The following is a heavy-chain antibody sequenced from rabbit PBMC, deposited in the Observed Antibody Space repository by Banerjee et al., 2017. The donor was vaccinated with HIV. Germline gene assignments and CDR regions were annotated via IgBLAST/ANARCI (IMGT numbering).Heavy chain of an antibody. CDR2: IYAGSSDST. Sequence: QSLEESGGDLVKPGASLTLTCTASGFSFSSSYYMCWVRQAQGKGLEWIACIYAGSSDSTYYASWAKGRFTISKTSSTTVTLQMTSLTAADTATYFCARGYASSSGYYIPTYYFNLWGPGTLVTVS. D-gene: IGHD1-1*01. CDR1: GFSFSSSYY. CDR3: ARGYASSSGYYIPTYYFNL. J-gene: IGHJ4*01. V-gene: IGHV1S40*01.